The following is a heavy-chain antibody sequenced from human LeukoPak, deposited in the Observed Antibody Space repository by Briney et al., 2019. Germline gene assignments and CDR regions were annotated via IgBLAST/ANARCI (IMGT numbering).Heavy chain of an antibody. CDR2: IKSKTDGGTT. CDR3: TACGGDCLVDY. CDR1: GFTFSNAW. J-gene: IGHJ4*02. D-gene: IGHD2-21*02. V-gene: IGHV3-15*01. Sequence: GGSLRLSCAASGFTFSNAWMSWVRQAPGKGLEWVGRIKSKTDGGTTDYAAPVKGRFTISRDDSKNTLYLQMSSLKTEDTAVYYCTACGGDCLVDYWGQGALVTVSS.